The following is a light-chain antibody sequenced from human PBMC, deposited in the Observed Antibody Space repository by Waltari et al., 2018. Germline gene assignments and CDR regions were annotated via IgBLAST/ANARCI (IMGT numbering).Light chain of an antibody. J-gene: IGLJ2*01. CDR3: AAWDDSLSGHWV. CDR1: SSNIGTNL. Sequence: QSALTQPPSASATPGQRVTISCSGSSSNIGTNLVNWYQQLPGKAPNLLVYRNDQRPSGVPDRFSGSKSGTSASLCIGGLQSEDGADYYGAAWDDSLSGHWVFGGGTKVTVL. V-gene: IGLV1-44*01. CDR2: RND.